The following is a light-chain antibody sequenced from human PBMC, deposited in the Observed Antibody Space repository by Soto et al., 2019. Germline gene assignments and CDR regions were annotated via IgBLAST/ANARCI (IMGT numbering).Light chain of an antibody. CDR2: DAS. CDR1: QSVSSY. J-gene: IGKJ5*01. CDR3: QQRSNWPPIT. V-gene: IGKV3-11*01. Sequence: EIVLTQSPATLSFSPGERATLSCRASQSVSSYLAWYQQKPGQAPRLLIYDASTRATGIPARFSGSGSGTDFTLTISSLEPEDFALYDCQQRSNWPPITFGQGTRLEI.